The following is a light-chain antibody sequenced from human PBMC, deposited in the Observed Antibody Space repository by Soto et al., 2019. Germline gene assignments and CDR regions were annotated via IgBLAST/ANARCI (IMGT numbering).Light chain of an antibody. J-gene: IGKJ3*01. V-gene: IGKV1-27*01. CDR2: GAS. Sequence: DIQMTQSPSSLSASVGDRVTITCRASQDISNFLVWFQQKPGKVPNLLIYGASTLQSGVPSRFSGSGSGTDFTLPISRLQPEDVATYFCQKYNSAPFTFGPGTTVDIK. CDR3: QKYNSAPFT. CDR1: QDISNF.